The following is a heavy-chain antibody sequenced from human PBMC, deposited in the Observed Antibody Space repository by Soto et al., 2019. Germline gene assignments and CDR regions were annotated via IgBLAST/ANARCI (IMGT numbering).Heavy chain of an antibody. Sequence: GASVKVSCKASGYTFTGYAMHWVRQAPGQRLEWMGWINAGNGNTKYSQKFQDRVTITRDTSASTAYMELSSLRSEDTAVYYCARAVAVPADFDYWGPGTLVTVSS. J-gene: IGHJ4*02. D-gene: IGHD6-19*01. CDR1: GYTFTGYA. V-gene: IGHV1-3*01. CDR3: ARAVAVPADFDY. CDR2: INAGNGNT.